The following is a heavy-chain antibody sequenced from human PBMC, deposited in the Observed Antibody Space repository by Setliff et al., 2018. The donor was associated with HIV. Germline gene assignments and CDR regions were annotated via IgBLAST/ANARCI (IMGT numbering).Heavy chain of an antibody. CDR3: ARDRPPSTVDMLGAFDR. D-gene: IGHD4-17*01. Sequence: SETLSLTCTVSRGSISRYYWSWIRQPPGKGLEWIGYIYYTGTTKCNPPLKSRVTMSVDTSKNQLSLKLSSLTAADTAVYYCARDRPPSTVDMLGAFDRWGQGTMVTVS. J-gene: IGHJ3*02. CDR1: RGSISRYY. CDR2: IYYTGTT. V-gene: IGHV4-59*01.